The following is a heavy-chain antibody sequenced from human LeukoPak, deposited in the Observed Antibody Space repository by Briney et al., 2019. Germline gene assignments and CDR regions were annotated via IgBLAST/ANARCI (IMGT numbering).Heavy chain of an antibody. D-gene: IGHD2-8*02. J-gene: IGHJ6*03. Sequence: GGSLRLSCAASGFTFSSFAMTWVRQAPGKGLEWVSSISGSAGRTDYADSVKGRFTISSDNLKNTLYLQMNCLRAEDTAVFSCAKNRGHCVDGVCHNYYYMDVWGRGTTVTVSS. V-gene: IGHV3-23*01. CDR3: AKNRGHCVDGVCHNYYYMDV. CDR2: ISGSAGRT. CDR1: GFTFSSFA.